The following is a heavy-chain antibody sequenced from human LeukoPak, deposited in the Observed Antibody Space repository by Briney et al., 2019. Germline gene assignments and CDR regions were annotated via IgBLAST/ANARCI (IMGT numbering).Heavy chain of an antibody. J-gene: IGHJ3*02. Sequence: GGSLRLSCAASGFTVSSNYMSWVRQAPGKGLEWVAVIAYDGSNIFYADSVKGRFTVSRDNSKNKMFLEMTSLRLEDSAVYFCARDWVARGTLDIWGQGTMVTVSS. CDR3: ARDWVARGTLDI. D-gene: IGHD1-1*01. V-gene: IGHV3-30*03. CDR1: GFTVSSNY. CDR2: IAYDGSNI.